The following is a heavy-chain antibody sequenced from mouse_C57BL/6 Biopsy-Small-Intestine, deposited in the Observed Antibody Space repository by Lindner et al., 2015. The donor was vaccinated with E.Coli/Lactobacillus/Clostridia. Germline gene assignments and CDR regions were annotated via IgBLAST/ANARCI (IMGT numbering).Heavy chain of an antibody. D-gene: IGHD4-1*01. CDR2: IHPGSNGT. CDR3: ARKGDWDYFDY. V-gene: IGHV1-54*01. Sequence: VQLQESGAELVRPGTSVKVSCKASGYAFTNYLIEWVKQRPGQGLEWIGVIHPGSNGTNYNEKFKDKATLAADKSSSTAYMQLSSLTSEDSAVYFCARKGDWDYFDYWGQGTTLSVSS. CDR1: GYAFTNYL. J-gene: IGHJ2*01.